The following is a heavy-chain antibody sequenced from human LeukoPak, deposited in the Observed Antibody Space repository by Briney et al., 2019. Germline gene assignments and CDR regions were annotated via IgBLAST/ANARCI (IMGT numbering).Heavy chain of an antibody. CDR1: GFTFSNAW. Sequence: GGSLRPSCAASGFTFSNAWMSWVRQAPGKGLEWVGRIKSKTDGGTTDYAAPVKGRFTISRDDSKNTQYLQMNSLKTEDTAVYYCTTDGYCSGGNCYSFDYWGQGILVTVSA. J-gene: IGHJ4*02. CDR2: IKSKTDGGTT. V-gene: IGHV3-15*01. CDR3: TTDGYCSGGNCYSFDY. D-gene: IGHD2-15*01.